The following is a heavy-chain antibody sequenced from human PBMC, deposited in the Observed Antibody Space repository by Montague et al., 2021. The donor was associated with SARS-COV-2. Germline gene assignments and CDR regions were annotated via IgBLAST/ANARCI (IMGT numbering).Heavy chain of an antibody. V-gene: IGHV3-48*03. CDR1: GFTFSRHE. Sequence: SLRLSCAASGFTFSRHEVYWVRQAPGKGLEWVSYITSDGGIIYYADFVEGRFTISRDNAKNSLYLHMNSLRVGDTAVYYCATLARGLFDHGMDVWGQGTTVTVSS. CDR2: ITSDGGII. J-gene: IGHJ6*02. D-gene: IGHD3-10*01. CDR3: ATLARGLFDHGMDV.